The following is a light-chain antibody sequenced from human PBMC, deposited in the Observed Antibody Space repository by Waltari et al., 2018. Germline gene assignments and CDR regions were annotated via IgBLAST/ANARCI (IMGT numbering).Light chain of an antibody. CDR2: QVS. CDR1: QSLVYSDGNLY. J-gene: IGKJ2*01. Sequence: DVVMTQSPLSLPVTLGQPASISCRSRQSLVYSDGNLYLNWFQQRPGQSPRRLIYQVSKRDSGGPDRFSGSGSGTDFTLKISRVEAEDVGVYYCMQGTHWPYTFGQGTKLEIK. V-gene: IGKV2-30*01. CDR3: MQGTHWPYT.